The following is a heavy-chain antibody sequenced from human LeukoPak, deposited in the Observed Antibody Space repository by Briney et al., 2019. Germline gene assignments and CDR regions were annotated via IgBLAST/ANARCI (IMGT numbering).Heavy chain of an antibody. CDR3: ARVRSSLYAFDI. D-gene: IGHD6-13*01. J-gene: IGHJ3*02. CDR2: INHSGST. Sequence: SETLSLTCAVYGGSFSGYYWSWIRQPPGKGLEWIGEINHSGSTNYNPSLKSRVTISVDTSKNQFSLKLSSVTAADTAVYYCARVRSSLYAFDIWGQGTMVTVSS. CDR1: GGSFSGYY. V-gene: IGHV4-34*01.